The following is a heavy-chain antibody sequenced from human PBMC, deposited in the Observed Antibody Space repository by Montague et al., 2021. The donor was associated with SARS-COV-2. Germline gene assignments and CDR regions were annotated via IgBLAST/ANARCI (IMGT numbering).Heavy chain of an antibody. CDR3: VTEDRSLSWSY. CDR2: ISPDGSQR. Sequence: SLRLSCAASGLTFSHYGMTWIRQAPERGLEWVSYISPDGSQRSYVDSMEGRFNISRDNAKGSVSLQMDSLRVDDTAVYYCVTEDRSLSWSYWGQGTLVTISS. J-gene: IGHJ4*02. D-gene: IGHD2-15*01. CDR1: GLTFSHYG. V-gene: IGHV3-7*01.